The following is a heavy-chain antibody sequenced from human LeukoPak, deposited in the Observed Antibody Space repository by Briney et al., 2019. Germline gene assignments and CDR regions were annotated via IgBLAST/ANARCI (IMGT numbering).Heavy chain of an antibody. Sequence: PSETLSLTCTVPGGSISSGTYYWGWIRQPPGKGLEWIGSIYYSGTTYCSPSLKSRVTISVDTSKNLFSLKVNSVTAADTAVYFCARGVAAGGRGPWFDPWGQGTLVIVSS. D-gene: IGHD6-13*01. J-gene: IGHJ5*02. CDR3: ARGVAAGGRGPWFDP. V-gene: IGHV4-39*07. CDR1: GGSISSGTYY. CDR2: IYYSGTT.